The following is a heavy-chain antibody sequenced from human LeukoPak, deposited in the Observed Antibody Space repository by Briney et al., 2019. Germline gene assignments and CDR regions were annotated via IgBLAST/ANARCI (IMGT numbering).Heavy chain of an antibody. CDR3: ARVSRGDTSGYYSPGFDY. Sequence: GESLKISCKVSGYSFTSQWIGWVRQMPGKGLEWMGILYPGDSDTRYSPSFEGQVTMSVDRSISTAYLQWSSLKASDTAMYYCARVSRGDTSGYYSPGFDYWGQGTLVTVSS. CDR2: LYPGDSDT. J-gene: IGHJ4*02. V-gene: IGHV5-51*01. CDR1: GYSFTSQW. D-gene: IGHD3-22*01.